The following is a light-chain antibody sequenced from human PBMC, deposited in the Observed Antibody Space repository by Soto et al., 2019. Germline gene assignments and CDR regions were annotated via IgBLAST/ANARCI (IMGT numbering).Light chain of an antibody. CDR3: QQYNDWPPIT. J-gene: IGKJ3*01. Sequence: EVVMTQSPATLSLSPGERATLSCRASQSVSSDLAWYQQKPGQAPRLLIYGASTRATDIPARFSVGGSGTEFTLTISSLQSEDFAIYYCQQYNDWPPITFGPGTRVDFK. CDR2: GAS. CDR1: QSVSSD. V-gene: IGKV3-15*01.